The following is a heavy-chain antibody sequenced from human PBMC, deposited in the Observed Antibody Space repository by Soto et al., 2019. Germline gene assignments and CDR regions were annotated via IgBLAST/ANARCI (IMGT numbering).Heavy chain of an antibody. J-gene: IGHJ4*01. CDR2: INHSGST. D-gene: IGHD3-22*01. Sequence: QVQLQQWGAGLLKPSETLSLTCAVYGGSFSGYYWSWIRQPPGKGLEWIGEINHSGSTNYNPSLKGRVSIAVDTSTNQLSLKLSSVNAADTAVYYCASGFNYYDSSGYYYYDYWGQEPWSPSPQ. CDR3: ASGFNYYDSSGYYYYDY. V-gene: IGHV4-34*01. CDR1: GGSFSGYY.